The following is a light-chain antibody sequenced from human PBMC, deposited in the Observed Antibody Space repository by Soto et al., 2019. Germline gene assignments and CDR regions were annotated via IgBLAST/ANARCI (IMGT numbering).Light chain of an antibody. CDR3: LRRNSYRLT. CDR1: QGIRND. J-gene: IGKJ4*01. Sequence: DIQMTQSPSSLSASVGDRVTITCRASQGIRNDLGWYQQKPGKAPKRLIYAASSLQSGVPSRFSGSRYGKEFTLTNSSLQPEDFETYSLLRRNSYRLTFGGGTKVQIK. CDR2: AAS. V-gene: IGKV1-17*01.